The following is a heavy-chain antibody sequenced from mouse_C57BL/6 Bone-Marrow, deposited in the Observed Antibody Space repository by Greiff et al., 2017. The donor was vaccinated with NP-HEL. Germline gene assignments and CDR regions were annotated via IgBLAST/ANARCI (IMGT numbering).Heavy chain of an antibody. CDR2: IYPGNSDT. Sequence: EVKLQESGTVLARPGASVKLSCKTSGYTFTSYWMHWVKQRPGQGLEWIGAIYPGNSDTSYNQKFKGKAKLTVVTSASTAYMELSSLTNEESAVYYCTYGNYYYAMDYWGQGTSVTVSS. V-gene: IGHV1-5*01. D-gene: IGHD2-1*01. CDR1: GYTFTSYW. J-gene: IGHJ4*01. CDR3: TYGNYYYAMDY.